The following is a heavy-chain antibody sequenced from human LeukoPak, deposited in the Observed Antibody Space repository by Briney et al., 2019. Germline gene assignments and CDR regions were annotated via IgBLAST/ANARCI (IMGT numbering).Heavy chain of an antibody. V-gene: IGHV3-21*01. CDR1: GFTFSIYS. CDR3: ASAGDYYYYYMDV. Sequence: GGSLRLSCAASGFTFSIYSMNWVRQAPGKGLEWVSSISSSNSYIYYADSVKGRFTISRDNAKNSLYLQMNSLRAEDTAVYYCASAGDYYYYYMDVWGKGTTVTVSS. J-gene: IGHJ6*03. D-gene: IGHD4-17*01. CDR2: ISSSNSYI.